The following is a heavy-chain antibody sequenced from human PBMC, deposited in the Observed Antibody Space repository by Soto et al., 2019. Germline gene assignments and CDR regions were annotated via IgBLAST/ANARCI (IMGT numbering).Heavy chain of an antibody. CDR3: ARVVVKQQSFDY. CDR1: CGNVRILSYY. J-gene: IGHJ4*02. CDR2: IYYSGST. Sequence: SXTLRLTNTVSCGNVRILSYYWSFIRQPPGKGLEWIGYIYYSGSTNYNPSLKSRVTISVDTSKNQFSLKLSSVTAADSSVYYCARVVVKQQSFDYWGQGSLVIVSS. V-gene: IGHV4-61*01. D-gene: IGHD2-21*01.